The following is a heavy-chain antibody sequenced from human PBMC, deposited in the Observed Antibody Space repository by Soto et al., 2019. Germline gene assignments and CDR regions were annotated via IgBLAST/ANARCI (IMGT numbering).Heavy chain of an antibody. Sequence: KSSETLSLTCTVSGGSISSYYWSWIRQPPGKGLEWIGYIYYSGSTNYNPSLKSRVTISVDTSKNQFSLKLSSVTAADTAVYYCARDLRWFGESTWAFDIWGQGTMVTVSS. CDR2: IYYSGST. CDR1: GGSISSYY. D-gene: IGHD3-10*01. V-gene: IGHV4-59*01. CDR3: ARDLRWFGESTWAFDI. J-gene: IGHJ3*02.